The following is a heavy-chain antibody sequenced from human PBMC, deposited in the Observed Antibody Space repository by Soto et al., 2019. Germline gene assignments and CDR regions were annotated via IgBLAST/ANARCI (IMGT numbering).Heavy chain of an antibody. CDR3: AKDSWGLYSYGYYFDY. CDR1: GFTFSSYG. CDR2: ISYDGSNK. D-gene: IGHD5-18*01. J-gene: IGHJ4*02. V-gene: IGHV3-30*18. Sequence: QVQLVESGGGVVQPGRSLRLSCAASGFTFSSYGMHWVRQAPGKGLEWVAVISYDGSNKYYADSVKGRFTISRDNSKNTLYLQMNSLRAEDTAVYYCAKDSWGLYSYGYYFDYRGQGTLVTVSS.